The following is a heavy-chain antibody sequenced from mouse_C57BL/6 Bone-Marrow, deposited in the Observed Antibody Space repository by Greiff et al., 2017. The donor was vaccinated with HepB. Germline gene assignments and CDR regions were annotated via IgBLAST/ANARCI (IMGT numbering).Heavy chain of an antibody. V-gene: IGHV1-53*01. D-gene: IGHD4-1*01. CDR3: ARLRSRNWVSFAY. CDR1: GYTFTSYW. CDR2: INPSNGGT. J-gene: IGHJ3*01. Sequence: QVHVKQPGTELVKPGASVKLSCKASGYTFTSYWMHWVKQRPGQGLEWIGNINPSNGGTNYNEKFKSKATLTVDKSSSTAYMQLSSLTSEDSAVYYCARLRSRNWVSFAYWGQGTLVTVSA.